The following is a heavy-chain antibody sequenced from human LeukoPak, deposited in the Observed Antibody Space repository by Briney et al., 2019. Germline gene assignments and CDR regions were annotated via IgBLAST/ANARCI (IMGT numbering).Heavy chain of an antibody. Sequence: GASVKVSCKASGYTFTSYDINWVRQATGQGLEWMGWMNPNSGNTGYAQKFQGRVTITADESTSTAYMELSSLRSEDTAVYYCAREDIVVVPAATNYYYYYGMDVWGQGTTVTVSS. CDR2: MNPNSGNT. D-gene: IGHD2-2*01. V-gene: IGHV1-8*01. CDR1: GYTFTSYD. CDR3: AREDIVVVPAATNYYYYYGMDV. J-gene: IGHJ6*02.